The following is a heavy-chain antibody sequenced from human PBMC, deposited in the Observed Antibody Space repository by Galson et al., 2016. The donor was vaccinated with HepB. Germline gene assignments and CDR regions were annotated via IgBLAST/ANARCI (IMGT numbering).Heavy chain of an antibody. D-gene: IGHD6-19*01. CDR2: ISTSSSTI. CDR1: GFTFSTYS. V-gene: IGHV3-48*01. CDR3: ARVGLTRGSGRYSMDV. J-gene: IGHJ6*04. Sequence: SLRLSCAASGFTFSTYSMNWVRQAPGKGLEWVSYISTSSSTIYYADSVKGRFTVSRDNAKDSLFLPMNSLRAEDTAVYYCARVGLTRGSGRYSMDVWGKGTTVTVSS.